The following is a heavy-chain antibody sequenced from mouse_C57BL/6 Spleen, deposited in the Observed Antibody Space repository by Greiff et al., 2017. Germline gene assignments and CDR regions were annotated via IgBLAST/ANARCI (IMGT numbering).Heavy chain of an antibody. D-gene: IGHD1-1*01. CDR3: ARTSLYGSSPGWFAY. J-gene: IGHJ3*01. V-gene: IGHV1-52*01. CDR2: IDPSDSEN. Sequence: VQLQQPGAELVRPGSSVKLSCKASGYTFTSYWMHWVKQRPIQGLEWIGNIDPSDSENHYNQKFKDKATLTVDKSSSTAYMQLSSLTSEDSAVYYCARTSLYGSSPGWFAYWGQGTLVTVSA. CDR1: GYTFTSYW.